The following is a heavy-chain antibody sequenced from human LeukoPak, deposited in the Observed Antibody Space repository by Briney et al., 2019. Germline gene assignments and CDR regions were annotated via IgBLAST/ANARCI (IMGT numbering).Heavy chain of an antibody. D-gene: IGHD5/OR15-5a*01. V-gene: IGHV1-2*02. CDR3: ARGIEGTVYY. J-gene: IGHJ4*02. CDR2: INPNSGGT. CDR1: RYSFTGYY. Sequence: ASVKASCKASRYSFTGYYMNWVRQAPGQGLEWMGWINPNSGGTSYAQNFQGRVTMTRDTSISTAYMELSSLRSDDTAVYYCARGIEGTVYYWGQGTLVTVSS.